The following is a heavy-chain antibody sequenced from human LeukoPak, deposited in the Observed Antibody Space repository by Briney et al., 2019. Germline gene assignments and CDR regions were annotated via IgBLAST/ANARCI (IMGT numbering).Heavy chain of an antibody. V-gene: IGHV3-30*04. Sequence: GRSLRLSCAASGFTFSSYAMHWVRQAPGKGLEWVAVISYDGSNKYYADSVKGRFTISRDNSKNTLYLQMNSLRAEDTAVYYCARDHIEYYDSPDDASDIWGQGTMVTVSS. CDR1: GFTFSSYA. D-gene: IGHD3-3*01. J-gene: IGHJ3*02. CDR2: ISYDGSNK. CDR3: ARDHIEYYDSPDDASDI.